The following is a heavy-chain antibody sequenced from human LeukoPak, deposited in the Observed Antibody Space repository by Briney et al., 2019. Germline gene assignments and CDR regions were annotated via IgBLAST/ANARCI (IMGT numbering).Heavy chain of an antibody. J-gene: IGHJ4*02. V-gene: IGHV3-7*01. CDR2: IKKDGSEK. CDR1: RFTISSSW. Sequence: GGSLRLSCAASRFTISSSWMSWVRQAPGKGLEWVANIKKDGSEKIYVDSVKGRFTISRDNAKESLYLQMNSLRAEDTAVYYCAKWRTGDSYGYEYWGQGTLVTVSS. D-gene: IGHD5-18*01. CDR3: AKWRTGDSYGYEY.